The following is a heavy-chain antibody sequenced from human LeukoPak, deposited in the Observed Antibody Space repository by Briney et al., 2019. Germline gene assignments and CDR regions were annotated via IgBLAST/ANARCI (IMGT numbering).Heavy chain of an antibody. CDR2: IRSKANGYAT. D-gene: IGHD3-22*01. CDR3: TRSTSDSSSSRFDY. V-gene: IGHV3-73*01. J-gene: IGHJ4*02. CDR1: GFTFSGSA. Sequence: GGSLKLSCAVSGFTFSGSAMHWVRQASGKGLEWVGRIRSKANGYATAYAASVKGRFTISRDDSKNTAYLQMNSLKAEDTAVYYCTRSTSDSSSSRFDYWGQGALVTVSS.